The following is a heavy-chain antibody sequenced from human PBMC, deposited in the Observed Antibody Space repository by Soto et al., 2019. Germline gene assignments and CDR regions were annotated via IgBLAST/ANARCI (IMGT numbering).Heavy chain of an antibody. CDR3: AKNYFFDS. J-gene: IGHJ4*02. CDR2: IGVSSDA. Sequence: GGSLSLSCAASGFTFSSYAMSWARQAPGKGLEWVSSIGVSSDAYYADSVTGRFTISRDNSRNALYLQMNSLRAEDTAVYYCAKNYFFDSWGQGTLVTVSS. V-gene: IGHV3-23*01. CDR1: GFTFSSYA.